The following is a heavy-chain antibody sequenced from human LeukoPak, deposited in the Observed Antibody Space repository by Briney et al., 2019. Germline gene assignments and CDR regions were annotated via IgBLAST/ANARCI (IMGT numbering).Heavy chain of an antibody. D-gene: IGHD6-6*01. J-gene: IGHJ5*02. V-gene: IGHV4-59*01. CDR3: ARGIAARRPEGNWFDP. Sequence: PSETLSLTCTVSGGSISSYYWSWIRQPPGKGLEWIGYTYYSGSTNYNPSLKSRVTISVDTSKNQFSLKLSSVTAADTAVYYCARGIAARRPEGNWFDPWGQGTLVTVSS. CDR2: TYYSGST. CDR1: GGSISSYY.